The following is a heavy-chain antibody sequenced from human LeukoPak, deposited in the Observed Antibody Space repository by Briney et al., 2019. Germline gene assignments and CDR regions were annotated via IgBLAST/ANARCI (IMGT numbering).Heavy chain of an antibody. V-gene: IGHV1-18*01. J-gene: IGHJ4*02. CDR2: ISAYNGNT. Sequence: GASVKVSCKASGYTFTSYGISWVRQAPGQGLEWMGWISAYNGNTNYAQKLQGRVTMTTDTSTSTAYMELSRLRSDDTAVYYCARAEKYGGYAPFDYWGQGTLVTVSS. D-gene: IGHD5-12*01. CDR1: GYTFTSYG. CDR3: ARAEKYGGYAPFDY.